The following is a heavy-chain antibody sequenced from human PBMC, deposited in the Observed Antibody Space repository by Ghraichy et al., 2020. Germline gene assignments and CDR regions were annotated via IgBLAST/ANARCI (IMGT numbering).Heavy chain of an antibody. V-gene: IGHV3-7*01. J-gene: IGHJ6*02. D-gene: IGHD3-10*01. CDR2: IKAEGSEK. CDR3: ARRNSVVVPAHYYGSGTYYHPNDFYYGMDV. CDR1: GFIFSDYW. Sequence: GGSLRLSCAASGFIFSDYWMTWVRQAPGNGLEWVANIKAEGSEKYYVDSVRGRFTISRDNAKNSLYLQMNSLRAEDTAIYFCARRNSVVVPAHYYGSGTYYHPNDFYYGMDVWGQGTTVTVSS.